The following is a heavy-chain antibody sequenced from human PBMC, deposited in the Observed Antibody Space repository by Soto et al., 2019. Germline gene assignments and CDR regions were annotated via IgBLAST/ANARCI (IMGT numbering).Heavy chain of an antibody. Sequence: ASVKVSCKASGYTFTSYGISWVRQAPGQGLEWMGWISAYNGNINYAQNLQGRVTISVETSKNQFSLKLSAVTAADTAVYYCARVDDFWSGRNWFDPWGQGTLVTVPS. J-gene: IGHJ5*02. CDR1: GYTFTSYG. D-gene: IGHD3-3*01. CDR3: ARVDDFWSGRNWFDP. V-gene: IGHV1-18*04. CDR2: ISAYNGNI.